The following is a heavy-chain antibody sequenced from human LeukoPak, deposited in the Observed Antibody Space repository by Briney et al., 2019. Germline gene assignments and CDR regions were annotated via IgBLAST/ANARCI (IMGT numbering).Heavy chain of an antibody. CDR1: GFTFIICW. J-gene: IGHJ5*02. D-gene: IGHD1-1*01. V-gene: IGHV3-7*01. CDR2: IKQDGSEK. CDR3: ARDKGGHGTNWFYP. Sequence: PGGSLRLSYAASGFTFIICWMSWVRQAPGKGLEWVANIKQDGSEKYYVDSVKGRFTISRDNAKNSLYLQSNSLRAEDTAAYYSARDKGGHGTNWFYPWGQGTLVTVSS.